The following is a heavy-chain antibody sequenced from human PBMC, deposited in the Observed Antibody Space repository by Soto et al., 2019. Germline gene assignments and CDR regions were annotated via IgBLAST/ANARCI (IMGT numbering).Heavy chain of an antibody. CDR3: ARGYCSSTSCKGYYYYYYMDV. CDR2: IYPGDSES. Sequence: PGESLKISCKGSGYSFTSYWIGWVRQMPGKGLEWMGIIYPGDSESRYSPSFQGQVTISADKSISTAYLQWSSLKASDTAMYYCARGYCSSTSCKGYYYYYYMDVWGKGTTVTVSS. V-gene: IGHV5-51*01. D-gene: IGHD2-2*01. CDR1: GYSFTSYW. J-gene: IGHJ6*03.